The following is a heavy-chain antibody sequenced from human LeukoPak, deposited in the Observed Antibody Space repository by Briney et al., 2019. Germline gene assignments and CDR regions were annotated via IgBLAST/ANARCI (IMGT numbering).Heavy chain of an antibody. CDR2: LRGDGEKL. CDR3: AKSSWVSSADAVL. J-gene: IGHJ4*02. V-gene: IGHV3-23*01. D-gene: IGHD3-16*01. CDR1: GFIFRDYA. Sequence: PGGSLRLSCVASGFIFRDYAMSWVRQAPAGGLEWVSNLRGDGEKLYSDYVKGRFTLSRDYSRNTVYLQLSNLRVEGTAVYYCAKSSWVSSADAVLWGQGTLVTVS.